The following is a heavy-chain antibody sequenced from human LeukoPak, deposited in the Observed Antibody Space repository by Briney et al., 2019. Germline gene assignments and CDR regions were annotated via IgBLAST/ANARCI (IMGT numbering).Heavy chain of an antibody. D-gene: IGHD3-9*01. CDR2: INPNSGGT. CDR1: GYTFTGYY. Sequence: ASVKVSCKASGYTFTGYYMHWVRQAPGQGLEWMGWINPNSGGTNYAQKFQGRVTMTRDTPISTAYMELSRLRSDDTAVYYCAREGHYDILTGYYSSVLDYWGQGTLVTVSS. V-gene: IGHV1-2*02. CDR3: AREGHYDILTGYYSSVLDY. J-gene: IGHJ4*02.